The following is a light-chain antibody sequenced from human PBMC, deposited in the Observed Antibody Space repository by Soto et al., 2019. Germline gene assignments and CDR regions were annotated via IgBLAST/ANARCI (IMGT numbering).Light chain of an antibody. CDR1: SSDVGNYNL. J-gene: IGLJ2*01. V-gene: IGLV2-23*01. CDR3: CSYAGSSAVV. Sequence: QSALTQPASVSGSPGQSITISCTGTSSDVGNYNLVSWYQQHPGKAPKLMIYEGSKRPSGVSNRFSGSKSGNTASLTISGLQAEDEADYYCCSYAGSSAVVFGEGTKLTVL. CDR2: EGS.